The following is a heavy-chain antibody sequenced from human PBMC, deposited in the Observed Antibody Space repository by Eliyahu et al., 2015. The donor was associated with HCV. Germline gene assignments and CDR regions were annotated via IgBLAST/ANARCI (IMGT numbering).Heavy chain of an antibody. CDR2: IKEDGSAK. D-gene: IGHD6-19*01. CDR1: GLTFSSYW. V-gene: IGHV3-7*01. Sequence: EVQLVESGGGLVQPGGSLRLSCAASGLTFSSYWXNWVRQXPGKGXEXVANIKEDGSAKYYVDSVKGRFTISRDNVKKSLYLQMNSLRAEDTAVYYCARGQQWLGRGADGFDIWGQGTQVTVSS. CDR3: ARGQQWLGRGADGFDI. J-gene: IGHJ3*02.